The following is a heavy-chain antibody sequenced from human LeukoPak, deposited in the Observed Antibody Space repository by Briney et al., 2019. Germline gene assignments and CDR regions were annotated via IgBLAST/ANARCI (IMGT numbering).Heavy chain of an antibody. J-gene: IGHJ6*03. D-gene: IGHD3-3*01. CDR3: ARGPTYDLWSGDSYSYYYMDV. Sequence: GASVKVSCTASGYTFTNYDINWVRQATGQGPEWMGWMNPNSGNTGSAQKFQGRVMMTRDISISTAYMELSSLRSEDTAVYYCARGPTYDLWSGDSYSYYYMDVWGKGTTVAVSS. CDR2: MNPNSGNT. V-gene: IGHV1-8*01. CDR1: GYTFTNYD.